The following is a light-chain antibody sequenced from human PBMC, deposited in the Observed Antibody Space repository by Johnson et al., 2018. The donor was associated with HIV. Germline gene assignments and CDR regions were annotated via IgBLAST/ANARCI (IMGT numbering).Light chain of an antibody. Sequence: QSVLTQPPSVSAAPGQKVTISCSGSSSNIGNNYVSWYQQLPGTAPKLLIYENNKRPSGIPDRFSGSKSGTSATLGITGLQTGDEADYYCGTWDSSTGYVFGTGTNVTVL. V-gene: IGLV1-51*02. CDR3: GTWDSSTGYV. CDR1: SSNIGNNY. J-gene: IGLJ1*01. CDR2: ENN.